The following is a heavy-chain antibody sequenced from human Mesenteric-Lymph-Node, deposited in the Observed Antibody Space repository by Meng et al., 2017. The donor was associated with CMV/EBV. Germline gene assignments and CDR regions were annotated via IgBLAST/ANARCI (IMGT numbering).Heavy chain of an antibody. J-gene: IGHJ4*02. Sequence: GESLKISCAASGFSFSNYYMSWVRQAPGKGLEWVANMNPDGSVKLYVDSVKGRFTISRDNAKDSLFLQMDSLRVEDTAVYYCARVRFHYDFWSGPSGFDYWGQGTLVTVSS. D-gene: IGHD3-3*01. CDR1: GFSFSNYY. CDR2: MNPDGSVK. CDR3: ARVRFHYDFWSGPSGFDY. V-gene: IGHV3-7*01.